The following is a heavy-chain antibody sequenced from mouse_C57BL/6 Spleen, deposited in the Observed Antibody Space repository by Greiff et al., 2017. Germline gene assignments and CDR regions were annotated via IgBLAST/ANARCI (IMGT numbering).Heavy chain of an antibody. CDR1: GYTFTSYW. D-gene: IGHD1-1*01. CDR2: IDPSDSET. V-gene: IGHV1-52*01. J-gene: IGHJ3*01. Sequence: QVQLQQPGAELVRPGSSVKLSCKASGYTFTSYWMHWVKQRPIQGLEWIGNIDPSDSETHYNQKFKDKATLTVDKSSSTAYMQLSSLTSVDSAVYYCARDGSSYGLFAYWGQGTLVTVSA. CDR3: ARDGSSYGLFAY.